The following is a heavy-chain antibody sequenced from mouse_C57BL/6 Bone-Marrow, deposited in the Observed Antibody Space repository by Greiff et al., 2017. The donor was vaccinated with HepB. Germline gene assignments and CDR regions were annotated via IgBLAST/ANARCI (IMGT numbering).Heavy chain of an antibody. J-gene: IGHJ1*03. V-gene: IGHV1-59*01. CDR1: GYTFTSYW. CDR3: ARGYSV. CDR2: IDPSDSYT. Sequence: QVQLQQPGAELVRPGTSVKLSCKASGYTFTSYWMHWVKQRPGQGLEWIGVIDPSDSYTNYNQKFKGKATLTVDTSSSTAYMQRSSLTSEDSAVYYCARGYSVWGTGTTVTVSS.